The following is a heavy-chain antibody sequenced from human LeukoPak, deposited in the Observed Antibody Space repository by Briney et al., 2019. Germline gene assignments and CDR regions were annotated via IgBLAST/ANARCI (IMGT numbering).Heavy chain of an antibody. CDR2: INPNSGGT. V-gene: IGHV1-2*02. Sequence: AXGXTFSDYYMHWVRQAPGQGLEWMGWINPNSGGTNYAQKFQGRVTMTRDTSISTAYMELSRLRSDDTAVYYCAXXYXXSXXXXIWGQGXMVTVSS. CDR1: GXTFSDYY. CDR3: AXXYXXSXXXXI. D-gene: IGHD3-10*01. J-gene: IGHJ3*02.